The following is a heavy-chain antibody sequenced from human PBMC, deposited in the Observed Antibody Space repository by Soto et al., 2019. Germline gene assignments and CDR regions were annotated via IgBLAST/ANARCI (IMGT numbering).Heavy chain of an antibody. CDR2: IIPIFGTA. CDR3: ARDHPCSSTCCYDYYYYGMDV. D-gene: IGHD2-2*01. J-gene: IGHJ6*02. Sequence: SVKVSCKASGGTFSSYAISWVRQAPGQGLEWMGGIIPIFGTANYAQKFQGRVTITADESTSTAYMELSSLRSEDTAVYYCARDHPCSSTCCYDYYYYGMDVWGQGTTVTVSS. CDR1: GGTFSSYA. V-gene: IGHV1-69*13.